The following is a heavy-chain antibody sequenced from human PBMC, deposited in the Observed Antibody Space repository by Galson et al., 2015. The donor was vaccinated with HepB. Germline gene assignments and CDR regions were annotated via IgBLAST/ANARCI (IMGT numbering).Heavy chain of an antibody. CDR2: IYPGDSDT. Sequence: QSGAEVKKPGESLKISCKGSGYSFTSYWIGWVRQMPGKGLEWMGIIYPGDSDTRYSPSFQGQVTISADKSISTAYLQWSSLKASDTAMYYCASNPLMYSSGWSEQGAFDIWGQGTMVTVSS. D-gene: IGHD6-19*01. J-gene: IGHJ3*02. CDR3: ASNPLMYSSGWSEQGAFDI. CDR1: GYSFTSYW. V-gene: IGHV5-51*01.